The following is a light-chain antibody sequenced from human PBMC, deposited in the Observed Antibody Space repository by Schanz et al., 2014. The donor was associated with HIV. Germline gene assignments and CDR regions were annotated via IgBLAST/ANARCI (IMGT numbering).Light chain of an antibody. CDR1: QSVLYSSNNRNY. V-gene: IGKV4-1*01. Sequence: DIVMPQSPDSLAVSLGERATINCKSSQSVLYSSNNRNYLTWYQQKPGQPPKLLISWASTRESGVPDRFSGSGSGTDFTLTISSLQAEDVAVYYCQQCYSTPPTFGGGTKVEIK. CDR2: WAS. J-gene: IGKJ4*01. CDR3: QQCYSTPPT.